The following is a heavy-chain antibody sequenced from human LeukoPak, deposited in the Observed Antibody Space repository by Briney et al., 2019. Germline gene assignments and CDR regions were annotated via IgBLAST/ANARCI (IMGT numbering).Heavy chain of an antibody. J-gene: IGHJ4*02. CDR3: ARSSEIAARPFDY. D-gene: IGHD6-6*01. Sequence: GASVKVSCKASGGTFSSYAISWVRQAPGQGLEWMGRINPNSGGTNYAQKFQGRVTMTRDTSISTAYMELSRLRSDDTAVYYCARSSEIAARPFDYWGQGTLVTVSS. CDR1: GGTFSSYA. CDR2: INPNSGGT. V-gene: IGHV1-2*06.